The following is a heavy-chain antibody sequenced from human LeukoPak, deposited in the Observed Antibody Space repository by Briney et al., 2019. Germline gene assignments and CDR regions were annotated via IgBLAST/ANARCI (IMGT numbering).Heavy chain of an antibody. Sequence: SGESLKISCKGSGYNFATYWIGWVRQMPGKGLEWMGVVYPGDSDTRYSPSFQGQVTMSADKSISTAYLQLSSLKASDTAIYYCARRGNSNLFDPWGQGTLVTVSS. V-gene: IGHV5-51*01. D-gene: IGHD3-10*01. CDR2: VYPGDSDT. J-gene: IGHJ5*02. CDR3: ARRGNSNLFDP. CDR1: GYNFATYW.